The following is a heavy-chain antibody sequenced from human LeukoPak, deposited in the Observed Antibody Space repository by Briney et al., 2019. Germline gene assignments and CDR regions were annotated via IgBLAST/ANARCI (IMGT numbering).Heavy chain of an antibody. CDR3: AKAPGAVADPDY. CDR2: IRYDGSNK. V-gene: IGHV3-30*02. J-gene: IGHJ4*02. CDR1: GFTFSSYG. Sequence: TGGSLRLSCAASGFTFSSYGMHWVRQAPGKGLEWVAFIRYDGSNKYYADSVKGRFTISRDNSKNTLYLQMNSLRAEDTAVYYCAKAPGAVADPDYWGQGTLVTVSS. D-gene: IGHD6-19*01.